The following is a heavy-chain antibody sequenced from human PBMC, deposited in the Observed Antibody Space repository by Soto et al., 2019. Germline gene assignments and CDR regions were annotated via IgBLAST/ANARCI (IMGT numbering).Heavy chain of an antibody. D-gene: IGHD6-13*01. J-gene: IGHJ5*02. CDR3: ARDHSISSSGAWWLDP. CDR1: GYTLTSNW. V-gene: IGHV1-46*01. CDR2: INPSGGST. Sequence: ASVKVSCKASGYTLTSNWIHWVRRAPGQGLEWMGIINPSGGSTYYAQKFQGRVMLTRDTSTSTVYMEVTSLTSEDTAVYYCARDHSISSSGAWWLDPWGQGTLVTVSS.